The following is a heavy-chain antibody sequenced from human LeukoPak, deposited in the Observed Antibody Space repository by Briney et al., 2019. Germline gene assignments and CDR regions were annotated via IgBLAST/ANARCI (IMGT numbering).Heavy chain of an antibody. J-gene: IGHJ4*02. CDR2: INPNSGGS. CDR1: GYTFTDYY. D-gene: IGHD2-8*02. Sequence: ASVKVSCKPSGYTFTDYYIHWVRQAPGQGPEWMGWINPNSGGSNPAQKFQGRVTMTWDTSISTAYMELSSLTSDDTAVYYCTRPGYCTDTSCEGLDYWGQGTLVTVSS. V-gene: IGHV1-2*02. CDR3: TRPGYCTDTSCEGLDY.